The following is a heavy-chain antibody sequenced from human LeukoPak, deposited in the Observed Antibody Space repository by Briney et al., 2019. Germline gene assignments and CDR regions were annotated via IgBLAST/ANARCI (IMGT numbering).Heavy chain of an antibody. Sequence: LETLSLTCAVSGYSITSGFSWGWIRQPPGKGLEWIGAMSHSGSTDFNPSLKSRVSISVDTSKNQFSLRLTSVTAADTAFYYCARQVEQGTIYYFDYWGQGVLVTVSS. CDR1: GYSITSGFS. D-gene: IGHD1/OR15-1a*01. V-gene: IGHV4-38-2*01. CDR2: MSHSGST. CDR3: ARQVEQGTIYYFDY. J-gene: IGHJ4*02.